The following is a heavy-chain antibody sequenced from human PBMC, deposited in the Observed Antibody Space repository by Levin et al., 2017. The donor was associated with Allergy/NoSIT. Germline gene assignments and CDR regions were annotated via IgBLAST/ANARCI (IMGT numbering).Heavy chain of an antibody. CDR3: TAQPYCSGGSCYYPRDY. V-gene: IGHV3-15*01. Sequence: GGSLRLSCAASGFTFSNAWMSWVRQAPGKGLEWVGRIKSKTDGGTTDYAAPVKGRFTISRDDSKNTLYLQMNSLKTEDTAVYYCTAQPYCSGGSCYYPRDYWGQGTLVTVSS. J-gene: IGHJ4*02. D-gene: IGHD2-15*01. CDR2: IKSKTDGGTT. CDR1: GFTFSNAW.